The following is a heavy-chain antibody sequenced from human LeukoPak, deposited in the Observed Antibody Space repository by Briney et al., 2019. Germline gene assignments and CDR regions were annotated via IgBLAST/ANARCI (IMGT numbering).Heavy chain of an antibody. CDR1: GFTFRSYW. Sequence: GGSLRLSCAASGFTFRSYWMHWVRQAPGKGLVWVSRINPDGSTTNYADSVKGRFTISRDNAKNTLNLQMNSLRDEDTAVYYCAREHRGSSSLSFDYWGQGILVTVSS. CDR3: AREHRGSSSLSFDY. J-gene: IGHJ4*02. V-gene: IGHV3-74*01. CDR2: INPDGSTT. D-gene: IGHD1-26*01.